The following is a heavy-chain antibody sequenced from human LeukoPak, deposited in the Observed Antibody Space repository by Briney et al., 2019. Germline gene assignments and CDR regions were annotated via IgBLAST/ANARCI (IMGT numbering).Heavy chain of an antibody. Sequence: SETLSLTCTVSGGSISSYYWSWIRQPPGKGLEWIGYIYYSGSTNYNPSLKSRVTISVDTSKNQFSLKLSSVTAADTAVYCCARGEGRYCSSTSCYQGHYYYGMDVWGQGTTVTVSS. CDR3: ARGEGRYCSSTSCYQGHYYYGMDV. CDR1: GGSISSYY. CDR2: IYYSGST. J-gene: IGHJ6*02. V-gene: IGHV4-59*01. D-gene: IGHD2-2*01.